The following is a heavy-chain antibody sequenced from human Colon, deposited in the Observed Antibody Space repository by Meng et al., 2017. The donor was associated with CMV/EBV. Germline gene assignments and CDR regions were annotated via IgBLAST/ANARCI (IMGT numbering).Heavy chain of an antibody. CDR1: GFILSLYD. V-gene: IGHV3-30*02. CDR2: TRYDGNCE. CDR3: VKGREGHNSYSFDL. Sequence: GGSLRLSCGTSGFILSLYDIHWVRQAPGKGLEWVAYTRYDGNCEIYVDSVKGRYTISRDKSKSTVYLQMKSLRGEDTAVYYCVKGREGHNSYSFDLWGQGTPVTVSS. D-gene: IGHD5-24*01. J-gene: IGHJ4*02.